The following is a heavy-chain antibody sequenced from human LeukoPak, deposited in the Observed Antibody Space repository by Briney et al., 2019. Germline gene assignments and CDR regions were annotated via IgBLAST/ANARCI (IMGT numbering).Heavy chain of an antibody. V-gene: IGHV4-59*01. Sequence: SETLSLTCTVSGGSISGYYWSWIRQPPGKGLEWIGYIYYSGSTKYNPSLKSRVTISVDASKNQFSLKLNSVTAADTAVYYCARLRSGGYFEYWGQGTLVTVSS. CDR2: IYYSGST. CDR1: GGSISGYY. J-gene: IGHJ4*02. CDR3: ARLRSGGYFEY. D-gene: IGHD4-17*01.